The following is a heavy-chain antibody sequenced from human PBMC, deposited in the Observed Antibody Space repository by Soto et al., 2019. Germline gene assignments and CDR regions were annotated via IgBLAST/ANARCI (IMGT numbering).Heavy chain of an antibody. CDR3: AHTVLRNFWSGYYNWFDP. CDR1: GFSLSTSGVG. V-gene: IGHV2-5*02. Sequence: SGPTLVKPTQTLTLTCTFSGFSLSTSGVGVGWIRQPPGKALEWLALIYWDDDKRYSPSLKSRLTITKDTSKNQVVLTMTNMDPVDTATYYCAHTVLRNFWSGYYNWFDPWGQGTLVTVSS. D-gene: IGHD3-3*01. CDR2: IYWDDDK. J-gene: IGHJ5*02.